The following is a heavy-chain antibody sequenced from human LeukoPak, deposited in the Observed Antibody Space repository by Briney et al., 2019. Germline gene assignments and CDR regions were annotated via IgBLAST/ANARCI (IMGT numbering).Heavy chain of an antibody. V-gene: IGHV4-30-2*01. D-gene: IGHD3-10*01. Sequence: SETLSLTCAVSGDAISSGDYSWSWIRQPSGKGLEWIGYIFHSGSSYYNPSLKSRVTISVDKSKNQFSLRLTSVTAADTAVYYCARELWFVNAPGSWFDPWGQGTLVTVSS. CDR2: IFHSGSS. CDR1: GDAISSGDYS. J-gene: IGHJ5*02. CDR3: ARELWFVNAPGSWFDP.